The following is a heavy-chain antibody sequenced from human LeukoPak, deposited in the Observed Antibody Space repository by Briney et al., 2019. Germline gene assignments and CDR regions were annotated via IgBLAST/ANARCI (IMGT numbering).Heavy chain of an antibody. V-gene: IGHV3-30-3*01. D-gene: IGHD1-26*01. CDR2: ISYEGSNK. J-gene: IGHJ5*02. CDR3: ARGGSGSYYVRLFS. CDR1: GFTFSSYA. Sequence: GRSLRLSCAASGFTFSSYAMHWVRQAPGKGLEWVAVISYEGSNKYYADSVKGRFTISRDNSKNTLYLQMNSLRAEDTAVYYCARGGSGSYYVRLFSWGQGTLVTVSS.